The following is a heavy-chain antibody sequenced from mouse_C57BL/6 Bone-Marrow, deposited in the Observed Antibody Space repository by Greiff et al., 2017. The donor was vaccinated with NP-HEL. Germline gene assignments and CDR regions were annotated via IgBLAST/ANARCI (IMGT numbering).Heavy chain of an antibody. CDR1: GFNIKDDY. V-gene: IGHV14-4*01. CDR3: TTYPPAMDY. CDR2: IDPENGDT. Sequence: VHVKQSGAELVRPGASVKLSCTASGFNIKDDYMHWVKQRPEQGLEWIGWIDPENGDTEYASKFQGKATITADTSSNTAYLQLSSLTSEDTAVYYYTTYPPAMDYWGQGTSVTVSS. J-gene: IGHJ4*01.